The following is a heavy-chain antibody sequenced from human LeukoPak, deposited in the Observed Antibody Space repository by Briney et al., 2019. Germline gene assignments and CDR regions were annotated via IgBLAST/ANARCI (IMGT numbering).Heavy chain of an antibody. CDR1: GDSVSSKSAA. J-gene: IGHJ4*02. V-gene: IGHV6-1*01. Sequence: SQTLSLTCAISGDSVSSKSAAWNWIRQSPSRGLEWLGRTFYRSKWYNDYAVSVKSRITINPDTSKNQFSLQLNSVTPEDAAVYYSARDIGTHIPFDCWGQGTLVTVSS. CDR3: ARDIGTHIPFDC. CDR2: TFYRSKWYN. D-gene: IGHD2-2*02.